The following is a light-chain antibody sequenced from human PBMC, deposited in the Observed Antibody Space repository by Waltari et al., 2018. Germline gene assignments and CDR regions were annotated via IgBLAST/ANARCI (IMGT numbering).Light chain of an antibody. V-gene: IGLV2-14*01. J-gene: IGLJ3*02. Sequence: TGTSSDVGGYNYVSWYQQRPGKAPKLIIYEVNNRPSGVSNRLSGSKSGHTASLTISGLQPEDEADYYCSSYRTTNTWVFGGGTKLTVL. CDR2: EVN. CDR3: SSYRTTNTWV. CDR1: SSDVGGYNY.